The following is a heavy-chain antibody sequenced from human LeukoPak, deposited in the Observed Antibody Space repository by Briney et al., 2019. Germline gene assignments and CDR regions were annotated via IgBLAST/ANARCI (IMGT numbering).Heavy chain of an antibody. Sequence: GGSLRLSCVGSGITFYGHAMHWVRQTPGKGLEWVSGISWNGGSIAYADSVKGRFTISRDNAKNSLYLQMNSLRAEDTAVYYCASTYSSGWYHYDYWGQGTLVTVSS. D-gene: IGHD6-19*01. J-gene: IGHJ4*02. CDR1: GITFYGHA. V-gene: IGHV3-9*01. CDR3: ASTYSSGWYHYDY. CDR2: ISWNGGSI.